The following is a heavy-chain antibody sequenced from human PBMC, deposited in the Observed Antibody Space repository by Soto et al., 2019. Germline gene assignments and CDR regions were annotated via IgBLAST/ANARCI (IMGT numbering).Heavy chain of an antibody. V-gene: IGHV1-46*01. CDR3: AREREMSRGFRGFRITHVVALDI. D-gene: IGHD3-10*01. CDR2: INPSGGST. CDR1: GYTFTSNY. J-gene: IGHJ3*02. Sequence: GASVKVSCKASGYTFTSNYMHWVRQAPGQGLGWMGIINPSGGSTSYAQKFQGRVTMTRDTSTSTVYMELSSLRSEDMAVYYCAREREMSRGFRGFRITHVVALDIWGQGTMVTV.